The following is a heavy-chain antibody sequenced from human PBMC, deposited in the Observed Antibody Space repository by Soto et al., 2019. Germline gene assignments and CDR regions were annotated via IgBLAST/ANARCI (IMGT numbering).Heavy chain of an antibody. J-gene: IGHJ3*02. CDR2: TRNKANSYTT. V-gene: IGHV3-72*01. CDR1: GFTFSDHY. Sequence: GGSLRLSCAASGFTFSDHYMDWVRQAPGKGLEWVGRTRNKANSYTTEYAASVKGRFTISRDDSKNSLYLQMNSLKTEDTAVYYCARVGSGSYYFGAFDIWGQGTMVTVSS. CDR3: ARVGSGSYYFGAFDI. D-gene: IGHD1-26*01.